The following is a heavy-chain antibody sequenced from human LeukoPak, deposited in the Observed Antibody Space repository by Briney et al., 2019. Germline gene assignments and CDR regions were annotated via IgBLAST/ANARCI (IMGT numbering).Heavy chain of an antibody. CDR3: AKEACGGDSSSDYFDY. V-gene: IGHV3-30*18. CDR1: GFTFSSYG. D-gene: IGHD2-21*02. Sequence: GGSLRLSCAAYGFTFSSYGIHWVRQAPGKGLEWVAVISYDGRKKYYADSVKGRFTISRDNSKNTLYLQMNSLRAEDTAMFYCAKEACGGDSSSDYFDYWGQGTLVTVSS. J-gene: IGHJ4*02. CDR2: ISYDGRKK.